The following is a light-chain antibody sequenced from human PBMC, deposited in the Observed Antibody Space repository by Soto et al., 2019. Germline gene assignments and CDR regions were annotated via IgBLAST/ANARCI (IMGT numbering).Light chain of an antibody. CDR2: GAS. CDR1: QNVSSN. J-gene: IGKJ2*01. Sequence: PGEGATLSCRASQNVSSNLAGYQQKPGQAPRLTIYGASTRATGIPARFSGSGSGAELTLTIRSLQSEDFAVYYCQQYNNSYTFGQGTKLEIK. V-gene: IGKV3-15*01. CDR3: QQYNNSYT.